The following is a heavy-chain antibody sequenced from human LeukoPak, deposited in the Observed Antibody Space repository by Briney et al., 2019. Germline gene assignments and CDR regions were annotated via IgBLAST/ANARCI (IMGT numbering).Heavy chain of an antibody. CDR2: ISGSGGST. J-gene: IGHJ4*02. V-gene: IGHV3-23*01. Sequence: GGSLRLSCAASGFTFSSYAMSWDRQAPGKGMEWVSAISGSGGSTYYADSVMGRFTISRDNSKNTLYLQMNSLRAEDTAVYYCAKDDEDSSSSDYWGQGTLVTVSS. CDR3: AKDDEDSSSSDY. CDR1: GFTFSSYA. D-gene: IGHD2-2*01.